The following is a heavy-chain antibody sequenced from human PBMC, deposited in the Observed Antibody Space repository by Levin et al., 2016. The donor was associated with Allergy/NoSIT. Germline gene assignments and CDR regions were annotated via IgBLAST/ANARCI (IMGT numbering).Heavy chain of an antibody. Sequence: RQAPGKGPEWIGYIYYSGSTNYNSSLKSRVTISVDTSKNQFSLKLTSVTAADTAVYYCARGIAGTGGIDYWGQGTLVTVSS. CDR3: ARGIAGTGGIDY. V-gene: IGHV4-59*01. CDR2: IYYSGST. D-gene: IGHD6-13*01. J-gene: IGHJ4*02.